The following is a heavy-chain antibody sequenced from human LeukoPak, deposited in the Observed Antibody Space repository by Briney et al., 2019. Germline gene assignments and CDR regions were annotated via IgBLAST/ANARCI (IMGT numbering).Heavy chain of an antibody. V-gene: IGHV1-3*03. J-gene: IGHJ4*02. CDR1: GYTFTASG. CDR2: ITTGRGET. Sequence: ASVKVSCKASGYTFTASGLCWVRQAPGQSLEWMGWITTGRGETRYSQEFQRRITFTRDTSASTVYMDLSDLRSEDTAVYYCARGGKQWRGGNYFDSWGQGTLVAVSS. CDR3: ARGGKQWRGGNYFDS. D-gene: IGHD6-19*01.